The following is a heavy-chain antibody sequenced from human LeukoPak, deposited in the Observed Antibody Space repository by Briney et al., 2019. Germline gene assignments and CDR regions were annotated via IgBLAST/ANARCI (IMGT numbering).Heavy chain of an antibody. CDR2: IWYDGSNK. D-gene: IGHD3-22*01. CDR3: ARDPLNYDSSGYIRYYFDY. J-gene: IGHJ4*02. CDR1: GFTFSDYG. V-gene: IGHV3-33*01. Sequence: PGGSLRLSCAASGFTFSDYGMHWVRQAPGKGLEWVAVIWYDGSNKYYADSVKGRFTISRDNSKNTLYLQMNSLRAEDTAVYYCARDPLNYDSSGYIRYYFDYWGQGTLVTVSS.